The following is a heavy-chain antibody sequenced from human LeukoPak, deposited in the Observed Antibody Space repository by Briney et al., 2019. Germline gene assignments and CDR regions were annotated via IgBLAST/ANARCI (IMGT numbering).Heavy chain of an antibody. D-gene: IGHD3-10*01. Sequence: GASVKVSCKASGYSFTNYGISWVRQAPGQGLEWMGWISAYNGYTHFAQKFQGRVTMTTDTSTSTAYMELRSLRSDDTAVYYCARDHGALKGVRGWFDPWGQGTLVTVSS. CDR1: GYSFTNYG. J-gene: IGHJ5*02. CDR3: ARDHGALKGVRGWFDP. V-gene: IGHV1-18*01. CDR2: ISAYNGYT.